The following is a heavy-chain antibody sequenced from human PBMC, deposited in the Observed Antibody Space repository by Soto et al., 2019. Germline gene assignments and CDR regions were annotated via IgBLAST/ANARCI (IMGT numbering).Heavy chain of an antibody. D-gene: IGHD4-17*01. CDR2: ISGGGATI. J-gene: IGHJ4*02. CDR3: AKARYGDGRGFDY. Sequence: EVQLLESGGGLVQPGGSLRLSCAASGFTFRNNAMNWVRQAPGKGLEWASTISGGGATIYYADSVKGRFTISRDNAKNTLYLQMSGLRVDDTAVYYCAKARYGDGRGFDYWGQGTLVTVSS. V-gene: IGHV3-23*01. CDR1: GFTFRNNA.